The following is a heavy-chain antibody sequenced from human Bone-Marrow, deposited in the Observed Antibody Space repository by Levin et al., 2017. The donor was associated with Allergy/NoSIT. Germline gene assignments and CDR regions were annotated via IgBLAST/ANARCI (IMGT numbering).Heavy chain of an antibody. D-gene: IGHD4-17*01. V-gene: IGHV3-53*01. CDR1: GFTVSSNY. J-gene: IGHJ4*02. CDR3: ARGSRNGDYYFDY. Sequence: PGESLKISCAASGFTVSSNYMSWVRQAPGKGLEWVSVIYSGGSTYYADSVKGRFTISRDNSKNTLYLQMNSLRAEDTAVYYCARGSRNGDYYFDYWGQGTLVTVSS. CDR2: IYSGGST.